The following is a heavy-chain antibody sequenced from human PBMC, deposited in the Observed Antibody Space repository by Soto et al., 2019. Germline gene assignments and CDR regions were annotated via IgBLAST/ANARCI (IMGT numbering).Heavy chain of an antibody. D-gene: IGHD2-15*01. V-gene: IGHV1-46*01. Sequence: QVQLVQSGAEVKKPGASVKVSCKASGYTFTIYYMHWVRQAPGQGLEWMGISDPSGGGTSYAQKFQGRLTMTRDTSTSTVYMELSSLRSEDTAVYYCARDRVDCSGGNCWRSVEDTWGQGTLVTVSS. CDR2: SDPSGGGT. CDR3: ARDRVDCSGGNCWRSVEDT. CDR1: GYTFTIYY. J-gene: IGHJ5*02.